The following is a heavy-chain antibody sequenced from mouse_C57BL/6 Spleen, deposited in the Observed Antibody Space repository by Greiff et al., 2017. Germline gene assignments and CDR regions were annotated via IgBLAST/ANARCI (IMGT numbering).Heavy chain of an antibody. CDR1: GFSFNTYA. J-gene: IGHJ4*01. CDR2: IRSKSNNYAT. CDR3: VRLGPYAMDY. V-gene: IGHV10-1*01. Sequence: EVHPVESGGGLVQPKGSLKLSCAASGFSFNTYAMNWVRQAPGKGLEWVARIRSKSNNYATYYADSVKDRFTISRDDSESMLYLQMNNLKTEDTAMYYCVRLGPYAMDYWGQGTSVTVSS.